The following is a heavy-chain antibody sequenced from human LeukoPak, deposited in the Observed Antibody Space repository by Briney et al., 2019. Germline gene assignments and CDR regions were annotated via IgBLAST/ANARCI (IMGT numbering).Heavy chain of an antibody. Sequence: PGGSLRLSCAASGFTFSSYAMHWVRQAPGKGLEWVAVISYDGSNKYYADSEKGRFTISRDNSKNTLYLQMNSLRAEDTAVYYCARGQLWLGEPFDYWGQGTLVTVSS. CDR2: ISYDGSNK. V-gene: IGHV3-30*04. CDR3: ARGQLWLGEPFDY. CDR1: GFTFSSYA. D-gene: IGHD3-10*01. J-gene: IGHJ4*02.